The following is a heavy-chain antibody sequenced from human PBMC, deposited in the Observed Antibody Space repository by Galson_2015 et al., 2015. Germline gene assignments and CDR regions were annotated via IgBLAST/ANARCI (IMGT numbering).Heavy chain of an antibody. J-gene: IGHJ5*02. CDR1: GFSLSTSGVG. D-gene: IGHD6-13*01. CDR3: AHRRPYAASNWFDP. V-gene: IGHV2-5*02. CDR2: IYWDDDK. Sequence: ALVKPTQTLTLTCTFSGFSLSTSGVGVGWIRQPPGKALEWLALIYWDDDKRCSPSLKGRLTITKDTSKNQVVLTMTNMDPVDTATYYCAHRRPYAASNWFDPWGQGTLVTVSS.